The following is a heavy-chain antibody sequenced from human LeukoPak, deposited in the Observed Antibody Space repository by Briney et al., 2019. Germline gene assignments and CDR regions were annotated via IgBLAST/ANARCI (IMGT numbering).Heavy chain of an antibody. J-gene: IGHJ4*01. CDR2: IDYSGST. V-gene: IGHV4-39*01. Sequence: SETLSLTCTVSDGSISSSSSSSFWGRIRQPPGKGLEWIGSIDYSGSTYYNPSLKSRVAISADTSTNQFSLKLNSVTAADTAVYFCARHRDYYDTWGHGTLVTVSS. D-gene: IGHD3-22*01. CDR1: DGSISSSSSSSF. CDR3: ARHRDYYDT.